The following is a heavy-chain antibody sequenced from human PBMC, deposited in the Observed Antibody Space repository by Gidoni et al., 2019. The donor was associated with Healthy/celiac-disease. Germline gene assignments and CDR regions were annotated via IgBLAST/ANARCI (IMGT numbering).Heavy chain of an antibody. D-gene: IGHD2-2*02. V-gene: IGHV1-18*01. Sequence: QVQLVQSGAEVKKPGASVKVSCKASGYTFTRYGISWVRQAPGQGLEWMGWISAYNGNTNYAQKLQGRVTMTTDTSTSTAYMELRSLRSDDTAVYYCARDREVVVVPAAIIYYYYGMDVWGQGTTVTVSS. CDR2: ISAYNGNT. CDR1: GYTFTRYG. J-gene: IGHJ6*02. CDR3: ARDREVVVVPAAIIYYYYGMDV.